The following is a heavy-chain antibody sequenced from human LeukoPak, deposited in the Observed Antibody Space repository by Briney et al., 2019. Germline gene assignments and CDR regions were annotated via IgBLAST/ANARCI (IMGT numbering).Heavy chain of an antibody. Sequence: GESLRLSCAASGFTFSGFIMNWVRQAPGKGLEWVSYISTSSSPIYYADSVKGRFTISRDNAKNSLYLQMNSLRAEDTAVYYCARGLAARRGAFDIWGQGTMVTVSS. CDR1: GFTFSGFI. CDR3: ARGLAARRGAFDI. J-gene: IGHJ3*02. CDR2: ISTSSSPI. V-gene: IGHV3-48*01. D-gene: IGHD6-6*01.